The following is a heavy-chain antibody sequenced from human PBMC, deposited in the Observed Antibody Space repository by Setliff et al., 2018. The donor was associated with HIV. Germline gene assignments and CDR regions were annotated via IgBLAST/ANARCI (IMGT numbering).Heavy chain of an antibody. J-gene: IGHJ4*02. Sequence: SGGSLRLSCAVSGFTFSRNAMHWVRQAPGKGLEYVSAISSDGGSTFYADSVKGRFSISRDNSKNTLYLQMGSLRNEDMAVYYCARVSVGGSIDFWGQGTLVTVSS. D-gene: IGHD2-15*01. V-gene: IGHV3-64*02. CDR1: GFTFSRNA. CDR3: ARVSVGGSIDF. CDR2: ISSDGGST.